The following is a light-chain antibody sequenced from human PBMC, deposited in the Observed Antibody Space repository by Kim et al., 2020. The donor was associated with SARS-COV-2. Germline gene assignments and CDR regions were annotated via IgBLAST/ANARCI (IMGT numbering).Light chain of an antibody. J-gene: IGKJ5*01. CDR1: QGIGQK. CDR2: GSS. Sequence: GYVEDRVTMCCRASQGIGQKLAWFQHKPGKAPKLLIFGSSRLQSGVPSKFSGSGSGTDFSLSITSLQPEDSATYYCQHYYTYPITFGQGTRLEIK. CDR3: QHYYTYPIT. V-gene: IGKV1-16*02.